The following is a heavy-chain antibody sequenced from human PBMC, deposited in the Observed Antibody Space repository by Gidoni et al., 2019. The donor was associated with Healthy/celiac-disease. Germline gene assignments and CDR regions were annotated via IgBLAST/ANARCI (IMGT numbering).Heavy chain of an antibody. D-gene: IGHD3-3*01. J-gene: IGHJ6*02. Sequence: QVTLKEPGPVLVRPTEHLTLPCTASGFSLSNARMGVSWIRQPPGKALEWLAHIFSNDEKSYNTSLKSRLTISKDTSKSQVVLTMTNMDPVDTATYYCARILRGYDFWSGYSHYYGMDVWGQGTTVTVSS. CDR1: GFSLSNARMG. CDR2: IFSNDEK. CDR3: ARILRGYDFWSGYSHYYGMDV. V-gene: IGHV2-26*01.